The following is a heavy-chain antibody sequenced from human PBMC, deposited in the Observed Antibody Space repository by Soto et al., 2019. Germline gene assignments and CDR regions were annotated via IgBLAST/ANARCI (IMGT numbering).Heavy chain of an antibody. Sequence: GGSLRLSCAASGFTFSDHTMDWVRQAPGRGLEWVSSITGSGNYIYYADSLKGRFTISRDNAKNSLYLQMNSLRAEDTAIYYCAREKVATELDYWGQGTLVTVSS. D-gene: IGHD5-12*01. CDR2: ITGSGNYI. J-gene: IGHJ4*02. CDR1: GFTFSDHT. CDR3: AREKVATELDY. V-gene: IGHV3-21*01.